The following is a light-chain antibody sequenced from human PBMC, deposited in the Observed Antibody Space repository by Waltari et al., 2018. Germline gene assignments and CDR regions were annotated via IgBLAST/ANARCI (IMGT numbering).Light chain of an antibody. CDR3: SSYTSSSTWV. J-gene: IGLJ3*02. Sequence: QSALTHPAPVYGSPGQSITISCTGTSRHSGGYNHVSWYQQHPGKAPKLMIYEVSNRPSGVSNRFSGSKSGNTASLTISGLQAEDEADYYCSSYTSSSTWVFGGGTKLTVL. V-gene: IGLV2-14*01. CDR1: SRHSGGYNH. CDR2: EVS.